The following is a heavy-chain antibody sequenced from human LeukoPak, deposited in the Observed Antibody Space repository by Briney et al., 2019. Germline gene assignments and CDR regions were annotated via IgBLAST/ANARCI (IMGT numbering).Heavy chain of an antibody. Sequence: GGSLRLSCAASGFTFSSYWLSWVRQAPGKGLEWVSAISRSGGSTYYADSLKGRFTISRDNSKNTLYLQMNSLRAEDTAIYYCAKDVRDSSSWYYFDCWGQGTLVTVSS. D-gene: IGHD6-13*01. CDR2: ISRSGGST. CDR1: GFTFSSYW. V-gene: IGHV3-23*01. J-gene: IGHJ4*02. CDR3: AKDVRDSSSWYYFDC.